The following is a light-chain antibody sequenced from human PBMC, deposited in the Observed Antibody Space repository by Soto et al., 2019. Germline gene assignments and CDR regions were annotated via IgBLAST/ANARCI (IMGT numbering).Light chain of an antibody. J-gene: IGKJ3*01. CDR1: QSVSTY. V-gene: IGKV3-15*01. Sequence: EIVLTQSPGTLSLSPWERATLSCRASQSVSTYLAWYQQKPGQAPRLLIYGASTRATGIPARFSGSGSGTEFTLTISSLQSEDFAVYYCQQYNNWPPRGFTFGPGTKVDIK. CDR3: QQYNNWPPRGFT. CDR2: GAS.